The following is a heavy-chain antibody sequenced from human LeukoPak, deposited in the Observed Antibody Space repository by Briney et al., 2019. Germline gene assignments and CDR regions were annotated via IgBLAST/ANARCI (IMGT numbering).Heavy chain of an antibody. CDR1: GFTFNTYW. CDR3: ARAPVATAGDY. CDR2: INPDGSEQ. V-gene: IGHV3-7*01. J-gene: IGHJ4*02. Sequence: PGGSLRLSCSASGFTFNTYWMTWVRQAPGKGPEWVANINPDGSEQHYVDSLKGRFTISRNNARSSLYLQMNSLRGEDTAVYYCARAPVATAGDYWGQGALVTVSS. D-gene: IGHD6-25*01.